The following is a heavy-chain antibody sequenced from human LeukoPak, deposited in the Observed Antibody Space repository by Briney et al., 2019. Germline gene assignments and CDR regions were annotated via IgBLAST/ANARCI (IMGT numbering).Heavy chain of an antibody. CDR3: AKSAVVITNHDAFDI. J-gene: IGHJ3*02. Sequence: GGSLRLSCAASGFTFSSYGMHWVRQAPGKGLEWVAVISYDGSNKYYADSVKGRFTISRDNSKNTLYLQMNSLRAEDTAVYYRAKSAVVITNHDAFDIWGQGTMVTVSS. CDR1: GFTFSSYG. CDR2: ISYDGSNK. D-gene: IGHD3-22*01. V-gene: IGHV3-30*18.